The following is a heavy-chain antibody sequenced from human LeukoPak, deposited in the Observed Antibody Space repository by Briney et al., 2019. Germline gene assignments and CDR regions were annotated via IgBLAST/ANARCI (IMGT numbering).Heavy chain of an antibody. CDR3: ARDLHPGIAVAGTWY. Sequence: GGSLRLSCAASGFTFSSYAMHWVRQAPGKGLEWVAVISYDGSNKYYADSVKGRFTIPRDNSKNTLYLQMNSLRAEDTAVYYCARDLHPGIAVAGTWYWGQGTLVTVSS. V-gene: IGHV3-30-3*01. J-gene: IGHJ4*02. D-gene: IGHD6-19*01. CDR2: ISYDGSNK. CDR1: GFTFSSYA.